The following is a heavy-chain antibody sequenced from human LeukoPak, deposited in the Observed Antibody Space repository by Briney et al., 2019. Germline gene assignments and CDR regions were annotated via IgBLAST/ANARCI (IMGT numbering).Heavy chain of an antibody. Sequence: SGTLSLTCAVSGGSISSSNWWSWIRQPPGKGLEWIGEINHSGSTNYNPSLKSRVTISVDTSKNQFSLKLSSVTAADTAVYYCARATYYYGSSGYYPLNWFDPWGQGTLVTVSS. CDR3: ARATYYYGSSGYYPLNWFDP. V-gene: IGHV4-4*02. J-gene: IGHJ5*02. CDR2: INHSGST. CDR1: GGSISSSNW. D-gene: IGHD3-22*01.